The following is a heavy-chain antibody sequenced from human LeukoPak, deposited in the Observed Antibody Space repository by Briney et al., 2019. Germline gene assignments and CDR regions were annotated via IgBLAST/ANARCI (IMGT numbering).Heavy chain of an antibody. J-gene: IGHJ4*02. CDR2: ITSSSSYI. CDR3: ARERNSVWLSRTFCYDS. CDR1: GFTFSSYT. D-gene: IGHD3-16*01. Sequence: GGSLRLSCAASGFTFSSYTMNWVRQAPGKGLEWVSSITSSSSYIYYADSVKGRFTISRDNAKNSLCLQMNSLRAEDTAVYYCARERNSVWLSRTFCYDSWGQGTLVTVSS. V-gene: IGHV3-21*01.